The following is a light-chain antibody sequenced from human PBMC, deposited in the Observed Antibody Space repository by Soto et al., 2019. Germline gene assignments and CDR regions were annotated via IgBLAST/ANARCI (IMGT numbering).Light chain of an antibody. CDR2: AAS. Sequence: EIVLTQSPATLSLSPGERATLSCRASQSVSSYLAWYQQKPGQAPRLLIYAASNRATGIPARFSGSGSRTDFTLTISSLEPEDFAVYFCQLRSNWPFTFGPGTKLDIK. CDR1: QSVSSY. CDR3: QLRSNWPFT. V-gene: IGKV3-11*01. J-gene: IGKJ3*01.